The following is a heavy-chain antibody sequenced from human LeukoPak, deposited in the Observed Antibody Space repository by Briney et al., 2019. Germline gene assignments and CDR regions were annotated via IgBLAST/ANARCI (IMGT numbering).Heavy chain of an antibody. Sequence: SGTLSLTCTVSGGSISSYYWSWIRQPAGKGLEWIGRIYTSGSTNYNPSLKSRVTMSVDTSKNQFSLKLSSVTAADTAVYYCARVFHGDCSSTSCYTRPYYYYGMDVWGQGTTVTVSS. D-gene: IGHD2-2*02. J-gene: IGHJ6*02. CDR2: IYTSGST. CDR3: ARVFHGDCSSTSCYTRPYYYYGMDV. V-gene: IGHV4-4*07. CDR1: GGSISSYY.